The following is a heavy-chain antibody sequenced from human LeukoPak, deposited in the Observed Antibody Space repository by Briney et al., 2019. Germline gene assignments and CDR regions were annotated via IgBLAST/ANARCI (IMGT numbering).Heavy chain of an antibody. CDR3: ARGGIVVVQY. CDR1: GFTFNSYS. Sequence: GGSLRLSCAASGFTFNSYSMNWVRQAPGKGLEWVSSISSSSYIYYADSVKGRFTISRDNAKNSLYLQMNSLRAEDTAVYYCARGGIVVVQYWGQGTLVTVSS. CDR2: ISSSSYI. D-gene: IGHD3-22*01. J-gene: IGHJ4*02. V-gene: IGHV3-21*01.